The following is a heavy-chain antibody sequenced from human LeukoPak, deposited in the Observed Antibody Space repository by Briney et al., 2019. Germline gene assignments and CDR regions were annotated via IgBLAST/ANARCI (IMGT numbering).Heavy chain of an antibody. CDR3: ARENIVVVPAAFDYYYYYGMDV. CDR1: GFALSSHW. V-gene: IGHV3-7*01. J-gene: IGHJ6*02. CDR2: VNRDGSET. Sequence: GGSLRLSCAASGFALSSHWMTWVRQVPGRGPEWVANVNRDGSETYYLDSVKGRFTISRDNAKNSLYLQMNSLRAEDTAVYYCARENIVVVPAAFDYYYYYGMDVWGQGTTVTVSS. D-gene: IGHD2-2*01.